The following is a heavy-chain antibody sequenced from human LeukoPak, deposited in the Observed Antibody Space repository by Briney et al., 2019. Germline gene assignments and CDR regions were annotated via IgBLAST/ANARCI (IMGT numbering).Heavy chain of an antibody. V-gene: IGHV3-7*01. D-gene: IGHD3-16*01. CDR3: ASGRQLGY. CDR2: IKQNGSEK. J-gene: IGHJ4*02. Sequence: GGSLRLSCAASGFTFSSYWMIWVRQAPGRGLEWVATIKQNGSEKYYVDSVKGRFTISRDNAKNSLYLQMNSLRAEDTALYYCASGRQLGYWGQGTLVTVSS. CDR1: GFTFSSYW.